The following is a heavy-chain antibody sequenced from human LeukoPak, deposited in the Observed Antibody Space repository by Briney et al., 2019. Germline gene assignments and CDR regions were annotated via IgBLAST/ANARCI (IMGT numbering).Heavy chain of an antibody. CDR1: LGSISXXY. D-gene: IGHD2/OR15-2a*01. CDR3: ASASLNIYAFDI. Sequence: SETLSLTCTVSLGSISXXYWSWIRQPPGKXXXXXGXXXXSXSTXXXXXXXXXXXISVXXSKNQFSLKLSSVTSADTAVYYCASASLNIYAFDIWGQGTMVTVSS. V-gene: IGHV4-59*01. CDR2: XXXSXST. J-gene: IGHJ3*02.